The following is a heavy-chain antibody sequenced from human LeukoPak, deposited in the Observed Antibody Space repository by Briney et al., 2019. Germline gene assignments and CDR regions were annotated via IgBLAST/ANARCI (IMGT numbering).Heavy chain of an antibody. CDR1: GYTFTSYD. Sequence: ASVKVSCKASGYTFTSYDINWVRQATGQGLEWMGWMNPNSGNTGYAQKFQGRVTMTRDTSISTAYMELSSLRSEDTAVYYCARDKRWLQLRYYMDVWGKGTTVTVSS. CDR3: ARDKRWLQLRYYMDV. J-gene: IGHJ6*03. CDR2: MNPNSGNT. V-gene: IGHV1-8*01. D-gene: IGHD5-24*01.